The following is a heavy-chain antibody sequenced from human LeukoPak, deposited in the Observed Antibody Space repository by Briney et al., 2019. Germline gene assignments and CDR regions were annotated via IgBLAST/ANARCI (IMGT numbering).Heavy chain of an antibody. V-gene: IGHV3-30*02. CDR3: AKEGDGYH. CDR2: IRYDGSNK. D-gene: IGHD5-24*01. Sequence: GGSLRLSCAASGFIFSSYGMYWVRQAPGKGPEWVAFIRYDGSNKYYADSVKGRFTISRDNSKNSLYLQMNSLRTEDTALYYCAKEGDGYHWGQGTMVTVSS. J-gene: IGHJ3*01. CDR1: GFIFSSYG.